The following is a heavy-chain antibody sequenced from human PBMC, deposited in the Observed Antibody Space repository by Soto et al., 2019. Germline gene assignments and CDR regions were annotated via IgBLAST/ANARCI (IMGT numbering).Heavy chain of an antibody. CDR1: DFSLTTRGVG. CDR2: IYWNDDQ. V-gene: IGHV2-5*01. CDR3: THRSPAYGHDF. D-gene: IGHD3-10*01. J-gene: IGHJ4*02. Sequence: SGPTLVNPTPPLKLTRNFSDFSLTTRGVGVGWIRQPPGKALEWVALIYWNDDQRYNPSLKSRLTVTKDTSKNHVVLTMTNVDPLDTATYYCTHRSPAYGHDFWGPGTLVTVSS.